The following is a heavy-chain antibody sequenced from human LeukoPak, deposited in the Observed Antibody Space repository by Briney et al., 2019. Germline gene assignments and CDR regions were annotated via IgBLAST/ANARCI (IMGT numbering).Heavy chain of an antibody. Sequence: SETLSLTCTVSGGSISSYYWSWIRQPAGKGLEWIGRIYTSGGTNYNPSLKSRVTMSVDTSKNQFPLKLSSVTAADTAVYHCASPGAVAGGHDAFDIWGQGTMVTVSS. V-gene: IGHV4-4*07. J-gene: IGHJ3*02. D-gene: IGHD6-19*01. CDR3: ASPGAVAGGHDAFDI. CDR1: GGSISSYY. CDR2: IYTSGGT.